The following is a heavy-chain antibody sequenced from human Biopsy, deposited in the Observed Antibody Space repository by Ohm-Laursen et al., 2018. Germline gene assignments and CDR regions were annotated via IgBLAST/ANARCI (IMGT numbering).Heavy chain of an antibody. J-gene: IGHJ2*01. D-gene: IGHD6-19*01. CDR3: ARGLSSGWYGYFDV. CDR1: GFTFSSYD. V-gene: IGHV3-23*01. CDR2: IRGSGDST. Sequence: SLRLSCSASGFTFSSYDMSWVRQAPGKGLEWVSSIRGSGDSTNYAASVKGRFTISRDNSKSTLYLQINTLTLEDTAFYYCARGLSSGWYGYFDVWGRGTLVTVSS.